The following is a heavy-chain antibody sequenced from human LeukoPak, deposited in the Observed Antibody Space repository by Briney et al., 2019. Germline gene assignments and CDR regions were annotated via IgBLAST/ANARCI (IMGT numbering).Heavy chain of an antibody. D-gene: IGHD2-2*01. CDR1: GFTFSFYS. J-gene: IGHJ4*02. V-gene: IGHV3-21*01. Sequence: GGSLRLSCEASGFTFSFYSMNWVRQAPRKGLEWVSSISSTGNYIYYADSVKGRFTVSRDNAKKSLYLQMNSLRAEDTAVYYCARGGGYCSSTSCYYFDSWGRGTLVTVSS. CDR2: ISSTGNYI. CDR3: ARGGGYCSSTSCYYFDS.